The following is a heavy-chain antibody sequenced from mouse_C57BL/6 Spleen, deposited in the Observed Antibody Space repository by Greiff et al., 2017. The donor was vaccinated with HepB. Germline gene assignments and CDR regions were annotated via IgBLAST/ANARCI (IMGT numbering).Heavy chain of an antibody. CDR3: ARGFTTVVEDAMDY. CDR2: ISSGSSTI. J-gene: IGHJ4*01. D-gene: IGHD1-1*01. CDR1: GFTFSDYG. Sequence: EVQGVESGGGLVKPGGSLKLSCAASGFTFSDYGMHWVRQAPEKGLEWVAYISSGSSTIYYADTVKGRFTISRDNAKNTLFLQMTSLRSEDTAMYYCARGFTTVVEDAMDYWGQGTSVTVSS. V-gene: IGHV5-17*01.